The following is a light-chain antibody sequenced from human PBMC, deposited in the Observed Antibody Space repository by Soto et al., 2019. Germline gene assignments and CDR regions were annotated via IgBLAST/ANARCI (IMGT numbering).Light chain of an antibody. V-gene: IGLV2-8*01. CDR2: EVS. CDR3: RSYAGSNNLGV. CDR1: SSDVGGYNY. J-gene: IGLJ2*01. Sequence: LTQPPSASGSLGQSVTISCTGTSSDVGGYNYVSWYQQHPGKAPKLMIYEVSKRPSGVPDRFSGSKSGNTASLTVSGLQAEDAADYYCRSYAGSNNLGVFGGGTKVTVL.